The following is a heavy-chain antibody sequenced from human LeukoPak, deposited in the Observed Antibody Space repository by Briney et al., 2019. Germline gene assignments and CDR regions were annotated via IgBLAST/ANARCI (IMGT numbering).Heavy chain of an antibody. CDR3: ASQRVHGRDGYNIDY. CDR2: INWNGSSR. CDR1: GFMFDDSG. D-gene: IGHD5-24*01. V-gene: IGHV3-20*04. Sequence: GGSLRLSCASSGFMFDDSGMSWVRQVPGKGLEWVSGINWNGSSRGYADSVKGRFTISRDNAKNSLYLQMNSLRAEDTAVYYCASQRVHGRDGYNIDYWGQGTLVTVSS. J-gene: IGHJ4*02.